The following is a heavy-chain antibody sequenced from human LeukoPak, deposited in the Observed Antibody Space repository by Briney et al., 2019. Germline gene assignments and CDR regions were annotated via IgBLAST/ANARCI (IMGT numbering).Heavy chain of an antibody. Sequence: PSETLSLTCTVSGGSISSSSYYWGWIRQPPGKGLEWIGEINHSGSTNYNPSLKSRVTISVDTSKNQFSLKLSSVTAADTAVYYCARGRPRTSGYSYGPGGKKNWFDPWGQGTLVTVSS. CDR1: GGSISSSSYY. CDR3: ARGRPRTSGYSYGPGGKKNWFDP. V-gene: IGHV4-39*07. J-gene: IGHJ5*02. D-gene: IGHD5-18*01. CDR2: INHSGST.